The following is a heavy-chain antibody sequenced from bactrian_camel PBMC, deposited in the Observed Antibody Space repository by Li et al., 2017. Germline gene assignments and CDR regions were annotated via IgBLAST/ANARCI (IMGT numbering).Heavy chain of an antibody. CDR1: GFTFSSSY. Sequence: VESGGGLVQPGGSLRLSCAASGFTFSSSYMSWVRQAPGKGLEWVSSIYSDGTNTYYADSAKGRFTISRDNAKNTVYLQMSTLKPEDTAMYYCAAGPYLVGPLSEADFAYWGQGTQVTVS. V-gene: IGHV3-2*01. CDR2: IYSDGTNT. J-gene: IGHJ6*01. D-gene: IGHD5*01. CDR3: AAGPYLVGPLSEADFAY.